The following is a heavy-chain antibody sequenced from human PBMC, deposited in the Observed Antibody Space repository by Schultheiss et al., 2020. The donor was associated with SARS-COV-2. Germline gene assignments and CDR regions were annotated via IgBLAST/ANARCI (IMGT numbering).Heavy chain of an antibody. CDR1: GGTFSSYA. CDR2: ISAYNGNT. V-gene: IGHV1-18*01. D-gene: IGHD1-26*01. Sequence: VSCKASGGTFSSYAISWVRQAPGQGLEWMGWISAYNGNTNYAQKLQGRVTMTTDTSTSTAYMELRSLRSDDTAVYYCADLGFGGSYFYWGQGTLVTVSS. CDR3: ADLGFGGSYFY. J-gene: IGHJ4*02.